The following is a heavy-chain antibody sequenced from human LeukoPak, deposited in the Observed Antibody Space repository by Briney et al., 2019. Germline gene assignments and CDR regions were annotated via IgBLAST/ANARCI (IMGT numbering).Heavy chain of an antibody. CDR2: ISSRSSYI. Sequence: GGSLRLSCAASGFTFSSYSMNWVRQAPGKGLECVSTISSRSSYIYYADSVKGRFTISRDNAKNSLYLQMDSLSAEDTALYNCAKGPSVVVAATEFYYYYYMPVGGKGPTVTASS. CDR1: GFTFSSYS. V-gene: IGHV3-21*01. J-gene: IGHJ6*03. D-gene: IGHD2-15*01. CDR3: AKGPSVVVAATEFYYYYYMPV.